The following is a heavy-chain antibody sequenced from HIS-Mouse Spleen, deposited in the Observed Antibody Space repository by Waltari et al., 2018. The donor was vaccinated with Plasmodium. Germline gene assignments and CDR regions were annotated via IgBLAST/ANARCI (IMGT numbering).Heavy chain of an antibody. J-gene: IGHJ3*02. CDR2: ISAYNGKK. CDR1: CYTFIGYG. V-gene: IGHV1-18*01. D-gene: IGHD6-19*01. CDR3: ARGSAGDAFDI. Sequence: QVQLVQSGAEVKKPGASVKVSCKASCYTFIGYGISWVRQAPGQGLEWMGWISAYNGKKKYAQKLRGRVSMTTDTSTSTAYMELRSLRSDDTAVYYCARGSAGDAFDIWGQGTMVTVSS.